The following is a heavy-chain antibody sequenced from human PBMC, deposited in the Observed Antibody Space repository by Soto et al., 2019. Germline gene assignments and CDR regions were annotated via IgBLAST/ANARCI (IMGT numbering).Heavy chain of an antibody. J-gene: IGHJ4*02. CDR1: GYTFTSYY. D-gene: IGHD4-17*01. V-gene: IGHV1-46*01. Sequence: ASVKVYCKASGYTFTSYYIHWVRQAPGQGLEWMGRINPSGGIANYAQKFQGRVTITADKATSKAYMELSSLRSEDTAVYYCASSNLHDYGDYASDYWGQGTLVTVSS. CDR3: ASSNLHDYGDYASDY. CDR2: INPSGGIA.